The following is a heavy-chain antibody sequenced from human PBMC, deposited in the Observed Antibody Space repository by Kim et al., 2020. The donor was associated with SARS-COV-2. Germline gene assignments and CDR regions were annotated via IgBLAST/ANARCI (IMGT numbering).Heavy chain of an antibody. J-gene: IGHJ4*02. D-gene: IGHD4-17*01. CDR2: ISYDGSNK. CDR3: ARDFRGDDY. Sequence: GGSLRLSCAASGFTFSSYGMHWVRQAPGKGLEWVAVISYDGSNKYYADSVKGRFTISRDNSKNTLYLQMNSLRAEDTAVYYCARDFRGDDYWGQGTLVTVSS. CDR1: GFTFSSYG. V-gene: IGHV3-33*05.